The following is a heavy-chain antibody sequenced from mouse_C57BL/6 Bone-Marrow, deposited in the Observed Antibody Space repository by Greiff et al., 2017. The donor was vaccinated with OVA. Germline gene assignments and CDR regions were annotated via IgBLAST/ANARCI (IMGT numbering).Heavy chain of an antibody. D-gene: IGHD1-1*01. CDR1: GYTFTGYW. J-gene: IGHJ2*01. CDR3: AMPIAYYYGSSYYFDY. CDR2: ILPGSGST. Sequence: VMLVESGAELMKPGASVKLSCKATGYTFTGYWIEWVKQRPGHGLEWIGEILPGSGSTNYNEKFKGKATFTADTSSNTAYMQLSSLTTEDSAIYYWAMPIAYYYGSSYYFDYWGQGTTLTVSS. V-gene: IGHV1-9*01.